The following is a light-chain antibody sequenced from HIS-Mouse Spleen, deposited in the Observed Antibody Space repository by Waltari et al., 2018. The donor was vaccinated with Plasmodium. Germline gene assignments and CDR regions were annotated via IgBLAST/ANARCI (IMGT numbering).Light chain of an antibody. CDR1: QSVSSN. Sequence: EIVMTQSPATLSVSPGERATLPCRASQSVSSNLAWYQQKPGHAPRLLIYGASTRATGIPARFSGSGSGTEFTLTISSLQSEDFAVYYCQKYNNWSFTFGPGTKVDIK. CDR2: GAS. V-gene: IGKV3-15*01. CDR3: QKYNNWSFT. J-gene: IGKJ3*01.